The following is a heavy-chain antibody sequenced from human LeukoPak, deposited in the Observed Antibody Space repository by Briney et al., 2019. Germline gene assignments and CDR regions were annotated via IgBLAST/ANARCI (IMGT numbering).Heavy chain of an antibody. V-gene: IGHV4-34*01. CDR1: GGCFSGYY. J-gene: IGHJ5*02. D-gene: IGHD6-13*01. CDR3: ARGGLSSSSSWLSWFDP. CDR2: INHSGST. Sequence: SETLSLTCAVYGGCFSGYYWSWIRQPPGKGLEWIGEINHSGSTNYNPSLKSRVTISVDTSKNQFSLKLSSVTAADTAVYYCARGGLSSSSSWLSWFDPWGQGTLVTVSS.